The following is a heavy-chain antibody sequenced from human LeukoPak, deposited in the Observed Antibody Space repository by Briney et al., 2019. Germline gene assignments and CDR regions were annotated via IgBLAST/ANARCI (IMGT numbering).Heavy chain of an antibody. D-gene: IGHD7-27*01. CDR1: GFTFSSYS. Sequence: GGSLRLSCAASGFTFSSYSMNWVRQAPGKGLEWVSYISSSSSTIYYADSVKGRFTISRDNSKNTLYLQMNSLRAEDTAVYYCAKDGDDDAFDIWGQGTMVTVSS. CDR3: AKDGDDDAFDI. CDR2: ISSSSSTI. V-gene: IGHV3-48*01. J-gene: IGHJ3*02.